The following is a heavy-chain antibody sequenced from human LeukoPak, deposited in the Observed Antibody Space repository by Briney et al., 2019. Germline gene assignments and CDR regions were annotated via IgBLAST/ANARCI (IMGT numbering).Heavy chain of an antibody. CDR2: VSYSGST. V-gene: IGHV4-59*01. Sequence: SETLSLTCTVSGDSISDYYWSWIRQPPGKGLEWIGHVSYSGSTNYNPSLRGRITMSVDTSKNQFSLKLSSVTAADTAVHYCARGRYSWNYGVVFDYWGQGTLVTVSS. CDR3: ARGRYSWNYGVVFDY. D-gene: IGHD1-26*01. CDR1: GDSISDYY. J-gene: IGHJ4*02.